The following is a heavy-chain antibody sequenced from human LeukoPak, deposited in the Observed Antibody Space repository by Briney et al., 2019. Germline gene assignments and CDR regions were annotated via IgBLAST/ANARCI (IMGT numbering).Heavy chain of an antibody. Sequence: GGSLSLSCAASGFTFSSYSMNWVRQAPGRRLEWVSSIRSSSSYIYYADSVKGRFTISRDNAKNSLYLQMNSLRAEDTAVYYCARWGQLLLNYYFDYWGQGTLVTVSS. J-gene: IGHJ4*02. CDR1: GFTFSSYS. CDR3: ARWGQLLLNYYFDY. D-gene: IGHD2-2*01. CDR2: IRSSSSYI. V-gene: IGHV3-21*01.